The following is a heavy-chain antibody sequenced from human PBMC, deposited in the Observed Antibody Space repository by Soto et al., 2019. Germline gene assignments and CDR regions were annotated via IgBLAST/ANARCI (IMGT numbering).Heavy chain of an antibody. Sequence: GLDLEWLALIYWDGDKWYSPSLRSRLTITEDTSKNQVVLTMTNMDPVDTATYYCAHRSSGWQYYFDYWGQGTLVTVSS. CDR3: AHRSSGWQYYFDY. V-gene: IGHV2-5*02. D-gene: IGHD6-19*01. CDR2: IYWDGDK. J-gene: IGHJ4*02.